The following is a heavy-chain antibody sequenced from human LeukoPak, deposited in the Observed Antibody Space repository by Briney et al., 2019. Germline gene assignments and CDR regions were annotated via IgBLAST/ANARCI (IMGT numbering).Heavy chain of an antibody. Sequence: SETLSLTCAVYGVSFSGYYWSWIRQPPGKGLEWIGEINHSGSTNYNPSLKSRVTISVDTSKNQFSLKLSSVTAADTAVYYCARGPFYYDSSGYYKYFQHWGQGTLVTVSS. J-gene: IGHJ1*01. D-gene: IGHD3-22*01. V-gene: IGHV4-34*01. CDR3: ARGPFYYDSSGYYKYFQH. CDR2: INHSGST. CDR1: GVSFSGYY.